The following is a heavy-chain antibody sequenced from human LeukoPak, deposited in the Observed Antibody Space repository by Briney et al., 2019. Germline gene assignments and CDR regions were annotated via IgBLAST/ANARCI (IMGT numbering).Heavy chain of an antibody. Sequence: GGSLRLSCAASGFTFSSYSMNWVRQAPGKGLEWVSSISSSSSYIYYADSVKGRFTISRDNAKNSLYLQMNSLRAEDTAVYYCARSDIVVVGGLDYWGQGTLVTVSS. V-gene: IGHV3-21*01. CDR2: ISSSSSYI. CDR1: GFTFSSYS. CDR3: ARSDIVVVGGLDY. D-gene: IGHD2-15*01. J-gene: IGHJ4*02.